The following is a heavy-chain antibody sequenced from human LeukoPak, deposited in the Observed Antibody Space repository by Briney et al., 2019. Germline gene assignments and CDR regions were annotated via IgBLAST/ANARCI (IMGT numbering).Heavy chain of an antibody. V-gene: IGHV4-61*05. CDR1: GGSISSNSAY. CDR3: ARVYDSSGYFDY. D-gene: IGHD3-22*01. Sequence: PSETLSLTCTVSGGSISSNSAYWGWIRQPPGKGLEWIGYIYYSGSTNYNPSLKSRVTISVDTSKNQFSLKLSSVTAADTAVYYCARVYDSSGYFDYWGQGTLVTVSS. J-gene: IGHJ4*02. CDR2: IYYSGST.